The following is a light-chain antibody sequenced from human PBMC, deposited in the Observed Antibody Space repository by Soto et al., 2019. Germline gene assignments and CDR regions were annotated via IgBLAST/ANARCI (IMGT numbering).Light chain of an antibody. Sequence: QSVLTQPPSVSGSPGQSVAISCTGTSSDVGSYNRVSWYQQPPGTAPNVMIYEVSNRPSGVPDRFSGSKSGNTASLTTAGLQDEDEADYYWSSYTSSNTYVFGTGTKVTVL. CDR1: SSDVGSYNR. J-gene: IGLJ1*01. V-gene: IGLV2-18*03. CDR3: SSYTSSNTYV. CDR2: EVS.